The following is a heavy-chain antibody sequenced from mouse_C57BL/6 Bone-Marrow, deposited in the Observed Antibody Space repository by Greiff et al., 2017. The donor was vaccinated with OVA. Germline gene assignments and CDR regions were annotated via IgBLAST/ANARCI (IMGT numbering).Heavy chain of an antibody. CDR1: GFTFSDYY. J-gene: IGHJ4*01. V-gene: IGHV5-12*01. D-gene: IGHD3-2*02. CDR3: ARDSSGYFYYAMDY. CDR2: ISNGGGST. Sequence: EVKVVESGGGLVQPGGSLKLSCAASGFTFSDYYMYWVRQTPEKRLEWVAYISNGGGSTYYPDTVKGRFTISRDNAKNTLYLQMSRLKSEDTAMYYCARDSSGYFYYAMDYWGQGTSVTVSS.